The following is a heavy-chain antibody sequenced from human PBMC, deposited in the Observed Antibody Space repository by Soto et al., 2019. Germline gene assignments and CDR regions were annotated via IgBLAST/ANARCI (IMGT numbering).Heavy chain of an antibody. V-gene: IGHV4-31*03. CDR2: IYYSGST. CDR3: ARVSWGGVNWFDP. J-gene: IGHJ5*02. Sequence: SETLSLTCTVSGGSISSGGYYWTWIRQHPGKGLEWIGYIYYSGSTYYNPSLKSRVTISVDTSKNQFSLKLSSVTAADTAVYYCARVSWGGVNWFDPWGQGTLVTVSS. D-gene: IGHD2-8*02. CDR1: GGSISSGGYY.